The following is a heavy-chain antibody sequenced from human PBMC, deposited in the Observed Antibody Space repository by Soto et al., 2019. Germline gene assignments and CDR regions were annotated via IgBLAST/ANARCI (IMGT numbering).Heavy chain of an antibody. J-gene: IGHJ6*02. Sequence: EVQLVESGGGLVQPGGSLRLSCAASGFTVSSNYMSWVRQAPGKGLEWVSVIYSGGSTYYADSVKGRFTISRDNSKNTLYLQMNSLRAEETAVYYCARAPYDYVWGSYRYYYYYGMAVWGQGTTVTVSS. V-gene: IGHV3-66*01. CDR1: GFTVSSNY. D-gene: IGHD3-16*02. CDR2: IYSGGST. CDR3: ARAPYDYVWGSYRYYYYYGMAV.